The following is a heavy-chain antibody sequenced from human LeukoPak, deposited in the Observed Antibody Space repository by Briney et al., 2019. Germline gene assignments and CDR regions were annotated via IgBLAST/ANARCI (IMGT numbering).Heavy chain of an antibody. CDR3: AKADCSGGSCYPDY. J-gene: IGHJ4*02. CDR1: GFTFSNYA. CDR2: ISGSGGT. Sequence: GGSLRLSCAASGFTFSNYAMSWVRQAPGKGLEWVAGISGSGGTYYADSVKGRFTISRDNAKNSLYLQMNSLRAEDMALYYCAKADCSGGSCYPDYWGQGTLVTVSS. D-gene: IGHD2-15*01. V-gene: IGHV3-23*01.